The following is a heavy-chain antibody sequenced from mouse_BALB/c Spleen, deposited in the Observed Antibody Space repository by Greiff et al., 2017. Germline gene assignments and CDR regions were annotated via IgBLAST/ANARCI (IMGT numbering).Heavy chain of an antibody. CDR1: GFTFSSFG. Sequence: EVQGVESGGGLVQPGGSRKLSCAASGFTFSSFGMYWVRQAPEKGLEWVAYISSGSSTNYYADTVKGRFTISRDNPKNTLFLQMTSLRSEEAAMHDGEKCRYGNYEYGLDYWGQGTSVTVSA. D-gene: IGHD2-1*01. J-gene: IGHJ4*01. V-gene: IGHV5-17*02. CDR3: EKCRYGNYEYGLDY. CDR2: ISSGSSTN.